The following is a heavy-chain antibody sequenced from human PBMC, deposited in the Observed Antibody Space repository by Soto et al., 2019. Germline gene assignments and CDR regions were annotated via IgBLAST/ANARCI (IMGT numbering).Heavy chain of an antibody. V-gene: IGHV5-51*01. J-gene: IGHJ6*02. CDR3: ARHRAVDGMHDYYYDMDV. CDR1: GYSFTSYW. Sequence: GESLKISCKGSGYSFTSYWIAWVRQMPGKGLEWMGIIYPTNSDSKYSPSFQGQVTISADKSISTAYLQWSSLKASDTAMYYCARHRAVDGMHDYYYDMDVWGQGTTVTVCS. CDR2: IYPTNSDS. D-gene: IGHD6-19*01.